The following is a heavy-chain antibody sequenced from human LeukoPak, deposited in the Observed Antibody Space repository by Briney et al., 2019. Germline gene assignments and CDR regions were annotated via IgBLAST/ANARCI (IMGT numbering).Heavy chain of an antibody. CDR1: GGSISRYY. CDR2: IYYSRRT. J-gene: IGHJ4*02. D-gene: IGHD3-16*01. Sequence: SETLSLTCTVSGGSISRYYWSWIRPPPGKGLEWIEYIYYSRRTNYNPTLKCRVTISVDTSKNQFSRKLSSVTAADTAVYYCARDGVLGGLFVWDYWGQGTLVTVSS. CDR3: ARDGVLGGLFVWDY. V-gene: IGHV4-59*01.